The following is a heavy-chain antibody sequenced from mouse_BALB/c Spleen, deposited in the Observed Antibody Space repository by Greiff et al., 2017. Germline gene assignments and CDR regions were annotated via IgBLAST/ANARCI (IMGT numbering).Heavy chain of an antibody. V-gene: IGHV1-14*01. CDR1: GYTFTSYV. CDR3: ATSPIHYYGYGFAY. D-gene: IGHD1-2*01. Sequence: VQLQQSGPELVKPGASVKMSCKASGYTFTSYVMHWVKQKPGQGLEWIGYINPYNDGTKYNEKFKGKATLTSDKSSSTAYMELSSLTSEDSAVYYCATSPIHYYGYGFAYWGQGTLVTVSA. J-gene: IGHJ3*01. CDR2: INPYNDGT.